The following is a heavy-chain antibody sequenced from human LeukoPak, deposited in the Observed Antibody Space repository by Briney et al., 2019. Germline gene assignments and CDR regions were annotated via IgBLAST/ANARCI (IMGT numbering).Heavy chain of an antibody. D-gene: IGHD6-25*01. J-gene: IGHJ5*02. Sequence: ASVKVSCKASGYTFTDYYMHWLLRAPGQGLEWMRWINPNSGGTKYAQKFQGRVTMTRDTSISTAYMELSRLRSDDTAVYYCAREVVAADNCFDPWGQGTLVTVSS. CDR3: AREVVAADNCFDP. CDR1: GYTFTDYY. CDR2: INPNSGGT. V-gene: IGHV1-2*02.